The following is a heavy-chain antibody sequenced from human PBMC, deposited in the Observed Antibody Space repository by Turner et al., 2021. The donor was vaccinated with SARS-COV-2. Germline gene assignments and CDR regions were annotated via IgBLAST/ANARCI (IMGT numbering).Heavy chain of an antibody. CDR3: ASRYYDGSGSYISEY. Sequence: QVQLRESGQELVKPSETWSLPGTVPGGPIGSYYWSWVRQPPGKGAEWLGYFYYSGSTKYNPSLKSRVAISVEASKSQFSLRLTSVTAADTAVYYCASRYYDGSGSYISEYWGQGILVTVSS. CDR2: FYYSGST. V-gene: IGHV4-59*08. D-gene: IGHD3-10*01. J-gene: IGHJ4*02. CDR1: GGPIGSYY.